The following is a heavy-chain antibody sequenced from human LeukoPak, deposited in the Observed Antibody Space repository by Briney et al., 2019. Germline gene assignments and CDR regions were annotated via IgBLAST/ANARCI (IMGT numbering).Heavy chain of an antibody. Sequence: PSETLSLTCAVYGGSIRSYYWIWIRQPPGKGLEWIGYIYYSGSTNYNPSLKSRVTISVDTSKNQFSLKLSSVTAADTAVYYCARRRDSSGYVDYWGQGTLVTVSS. V-gene: IGHV4-59*08. D-gene: IGHD3-22*01. CDR1: GGSIRSYY. J-gene: IGHJ4*02. CDR2: IYYSGST. CDR3: ARRRDSSGYVDY.